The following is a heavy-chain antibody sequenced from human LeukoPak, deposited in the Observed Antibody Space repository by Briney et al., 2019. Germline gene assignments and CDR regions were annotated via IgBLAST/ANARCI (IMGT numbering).Heavy chain of an antibody. J-gene: IGHJ4*02. D-gene: IGHD1-26*01. V-gene: IGHV3-23*01. Sequence: GGALRLSCAASGFTFSSYAMSWVRQAPEKGLEWVSTISGSGGGTYYADSVKGRFTISRDDSKNTLYLQMNSLRAEDTAVYYCAKDLGRYRNNYFDYWGQGTLVTVSS. CDR1: GFTFSSYA. CDR2: ISGSGGGT. CDR3: AKDLGRYRNNYFDY.